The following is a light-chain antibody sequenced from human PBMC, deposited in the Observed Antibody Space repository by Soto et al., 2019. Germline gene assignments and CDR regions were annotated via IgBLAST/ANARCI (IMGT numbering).Light chain of an antibody. J-gene: IGKJ1*01. CDR3: QQYAGSPRT. V-gene: IGKV3-20*01. CDR2: SAS. Sequence: EIVLTQSPGTLSLSPGDRGTLSCRASQNLGTLYLAWFQQKSGQAPRLLIYSASRRATGIPDRFTGSGSGTDFTLTINRVEPEDFAVYFCQQYAGSPRTFGQGTKVDI. CDR1: QNLGTLY.